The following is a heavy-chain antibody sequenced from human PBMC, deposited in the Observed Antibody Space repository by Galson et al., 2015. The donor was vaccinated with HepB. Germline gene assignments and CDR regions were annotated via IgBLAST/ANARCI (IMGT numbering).Heavy chain of an antibody. CDR3: AKDNRGRYPNHSWFDP. Sequence: SLRLSCAASGFTFSSYAMSWVRQAPGKGLEWVSAISGSGGSTYYADSVKGRFTISRDNSKNTLYLQMNSLRAEDTAVYYCAKDNRGRYPNHSWFDPWGQGTLVTVSS. CDR1: GFTFSSYA. D-gene: IGHD6-19*01. J-gene: IGHJ5*02. CDR2: ISGSGGST. V-gene: IGHV3-23*01.